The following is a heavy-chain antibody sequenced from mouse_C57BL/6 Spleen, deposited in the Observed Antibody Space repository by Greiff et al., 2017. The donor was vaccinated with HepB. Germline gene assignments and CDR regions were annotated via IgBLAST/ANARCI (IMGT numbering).Heavy chain of an antibody. CDR3: TRDGYDPDY. J-gene: IGHJ2*01. Sequence: VQLQESGAELVRPGASVTLSCKASGYTFTDYEMHWVKQTPVHGLEWIGAIDPETGGTAYNQKFKGKAILTADKSSSTAYMELRSLTSEYSAVYYCTRDGYDPDYWGQGTTLTVSS. CDR1: GYTFTDYE. CDR2: IDPETGGT. D-gene: IGHD2-2*01. V-gene: IGHV1-15*01.